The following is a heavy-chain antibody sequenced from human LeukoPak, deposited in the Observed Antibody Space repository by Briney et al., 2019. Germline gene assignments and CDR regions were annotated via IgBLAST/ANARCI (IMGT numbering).Heavy chain of an antibody. D-gene: IGHD3-16*02. CDR2: ISAYNGNT. CDR3: ARDANTFGGVIVPGY. Sequence: ASVKVSCKASGYTFTSYGISWVRQAPGQGLEWMGWISAYNGNTNYAQKLQGRVTMTTDTSTSTAYMELRSLRSDDTAVYYCARDANTFGGVIVPGYWGQGTLVTVSS. J-gene: IGHJ4*02. V-gene: IGHV1-18*01. CDR1: GYTFTSYG.